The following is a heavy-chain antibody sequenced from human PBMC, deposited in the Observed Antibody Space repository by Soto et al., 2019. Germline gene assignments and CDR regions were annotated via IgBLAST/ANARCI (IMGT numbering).Heavy chain of an antibody. V-gene: IGHV4-59*01. CDR2: IYYSGST. CDR1: GGSISSFY. D-gene: IGHD6-19*01. CDR3: ARDHSRFDSSGWPYYYYYGMDV. J-gene: IGHJ6*02. Sequence: SETLSLTSTVSGGSISSFYWSWIRQPPGKGLEWIGYIYYSGSTNYNPSLKSRVTISVDTSKNQFSLKLSSVTAADTAVYYCARDHSRFDSSGWPYYYYYGMDVWGQGTTVTVSS.